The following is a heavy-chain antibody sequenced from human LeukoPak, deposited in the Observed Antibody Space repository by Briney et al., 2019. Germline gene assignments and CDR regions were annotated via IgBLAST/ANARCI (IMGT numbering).Heavy chain of an antibody. V-gene: IGHV1-18*01. CDR2: ISAYNGNT. D-gene: IGHD3-22*01. Sequence: ASVKVSCKASGYTFTSYGISWVRQAPGQGLEWMGWISAYNGNTNYAQKLQGRVTMATDTSTSTAYMELRSLRSDDTAVYYCARAGVSGYYRYYFDYWGQGTLVTVSS. CDR1: GYTFTSYG. J-gene: IGHJ4*02. CDR3: ARAGVSGYYRYYFDY.